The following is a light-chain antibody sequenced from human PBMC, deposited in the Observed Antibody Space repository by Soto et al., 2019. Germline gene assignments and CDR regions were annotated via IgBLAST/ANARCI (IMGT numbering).Light chain of an antibody. CDR3: QTWGTGIQV. CDR1: SGHSSYA. J-gene: IGLJ2*01. V-gene: IGLV4-69*01. CDR2: LNSDGSH. Sequence: QSVLTQSPSASASLGASVKLTCTLSSGHSSYAIAWHQQQPEKGPRYLMKLNSDGSHSKGDGIPDRFSGSSSGAERYLTLSSLPSEDETDYYCQTWGTGIQVFGGGTKLTVL.